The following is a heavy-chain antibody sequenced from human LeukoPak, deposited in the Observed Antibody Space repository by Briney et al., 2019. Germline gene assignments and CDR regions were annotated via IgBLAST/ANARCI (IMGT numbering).Heavy chain of an antibody. Sequence: GASVKVSCKASGGTFSSYAISWVRQAPGQGLEWMGWVIPIFGTANYAQKFQGRVTITAGDSTGTASMELSSLRSEHKVVYYCARVAGYYDILTGYYFGEGNWFDPWGQGTLVTVSS. CDR1: GGTFSSYA. V-gene: IGHV1-69*01. CDR2: VIPIFGTA. J-gene: IGHJ5*02. CDR3: ARVAGYYDILTGYYFGEGNWFDP. D-gene: IGHD3-9*01.